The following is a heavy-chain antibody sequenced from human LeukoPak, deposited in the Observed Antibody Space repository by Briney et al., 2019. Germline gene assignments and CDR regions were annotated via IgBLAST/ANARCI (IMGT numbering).Heavy chain of an antibody. V-gene: IGHV3-15*01. CDR3: TWGSYRDQVDY. CDR2: IKSKASGGII. J-gene: IGHJ4*02. CDR1: GFSFSNAW. D-gene: IGHD3-16*02. Sequence: GGSLRLSCAAFGFSFSNAWMNWVRQAPGKGLEWVGRIKSKASGGIIDYAAPAKGRFTISRDDSKNTLYLQMNSLKIEDTAVYYCTWGSYRDQVDYWGQGTLVTVSS.